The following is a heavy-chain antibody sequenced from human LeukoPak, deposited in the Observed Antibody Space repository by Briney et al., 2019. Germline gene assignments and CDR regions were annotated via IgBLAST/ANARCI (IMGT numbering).Heavy chain of an antibody. V-gene: IGHV1-69*05. J-gene: IGHJ5*02. Sequence: ASVKVSCKASGGTFSSYAISWVRQAPGQGLEWMGGIIPIFGTANYAQKFQGRVTITTDESTRPPHMELNSLRSEDTAVYYCARDADTAMVPTFDPWGKGTLVTVSS. D-gene: IGHD5-18*01. CDR2: IIPIFGTA. CDR1: GGTFSSYA. CDR3: ARDADTAMVPTFDP.